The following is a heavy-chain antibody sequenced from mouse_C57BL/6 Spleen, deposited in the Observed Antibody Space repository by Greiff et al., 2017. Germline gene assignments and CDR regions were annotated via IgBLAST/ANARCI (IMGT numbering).Heavy chain of an antibody. V-gene: IGHV2-4*01. Sequence: VQRVESGPGLVQPSQSLSITCTVSGFSLTSYGVHWVRQPPGKGLEWLGVIWSGGSTDYNAAFISRLSISKDNSKSQVFFKMNSLQADDTAIYYCAKAYGYDGDYYAMDYWGQGTSVTVSS. CDR3: AKAYGYDGDYYAMDY. CDR1: GFSLTSYG. D-gene: IGHD2-2*01. CDR2: IWSGGST. J-gene: IGHJ4*01.